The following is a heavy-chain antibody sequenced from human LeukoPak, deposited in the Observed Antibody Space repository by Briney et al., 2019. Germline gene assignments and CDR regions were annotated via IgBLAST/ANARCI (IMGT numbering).Heavy chain of an antibody. CDR2: IYPGDSDT. Sequence: GESLKISCKGSGYSFTSYWIGWVRQMPGKGLEWMWIIYPGDSDTRYSPSFQGQVTISADKSISTAYLQWSSLKASDTAMYYCARVGLSSTSFINWFDPWGEGTLVTVSS. D-gene: IGHD2-2*01. CDR1: GYSFTSYW. J-gene: IGHJ5*02. CDR3: ARVGLSSTSFINWFDP. V-gene: IGHV5-51*01.